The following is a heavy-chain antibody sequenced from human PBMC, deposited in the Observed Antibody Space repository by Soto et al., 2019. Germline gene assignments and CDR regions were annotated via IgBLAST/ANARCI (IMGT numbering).Heavy chain of an antibody. J-gene: IGHJ6*02. V-gene: IGHV3-33*06. CDR3: AKDVGLAADGTSYFYGMDV. Sequence: QVQLVESGGGVVQPGRSLRLSCAASGFTFSSYGMHWVRQAPGKGLEWVAVIWYDGSNEYYADSVKGRFTISRDNSKNTLYLQMNSLRAEDTAVYYCAKDVGLAADGTSYFYGMDVWGQGTTVSVSS. CDR1: GFTFSSYG. CDR2: IWYDGSNE. D-gene: IGHD6-13*01.